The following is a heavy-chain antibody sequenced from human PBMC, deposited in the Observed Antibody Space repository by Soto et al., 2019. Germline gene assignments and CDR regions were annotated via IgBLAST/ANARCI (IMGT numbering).Heavy chain of an antibody. V-gene: IGHV3-23*01. CDR2: LSGSGATT. CDR3: AKTGEQHAVLDY. CDR1: GFTFSSYA. Sequence: GGSLRLSCAASGFTFSSYAVSWVRQAPGKGLEWVSSLSGSGATTYYADSVKGRFTISRDNSKNTLYLQMDSLSADDTAVYYCAKTGEQHAVLDYWGQGTLVTVSS. D-gene: IGHD3-16*01. J-gene: IGHJ4*02.